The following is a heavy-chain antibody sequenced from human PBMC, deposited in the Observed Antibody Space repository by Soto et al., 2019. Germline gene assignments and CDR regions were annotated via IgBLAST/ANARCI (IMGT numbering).Heavy chain of an antibody. J-gene: IGHJ5*02. CDR1: GLPFSHYW. D-gene: IGHD3-16*01. CDR2: INPAGTIT. V-gene: IGHV3-74*01. CDR3: TSDTFGLRDT. Sequence: GGSLRLSCAASGLPFSHYWMHWVRQTPGKGLVWVSRINPAGTITNYADSVEGRFTISRDNADSALFLQMNSLSAEDTAIYYCTSDTFGLRDTWGQGTLVTVSS.